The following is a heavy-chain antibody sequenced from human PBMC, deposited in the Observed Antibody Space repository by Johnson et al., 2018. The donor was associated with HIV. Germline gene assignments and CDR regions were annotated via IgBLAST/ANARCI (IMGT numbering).Heavy chain of an antibody. CDR2: IKQDGSEK. J-gene: IGHJ3*02. V-gene: IGHV3-7*01. CDR3: ARADEWELVGRGYAFDI. D-gene: IGHD1-26*01. Sequence: VQLVESGGGVVQPGGSLRLSCTASGFTFSSFGMHWVRQAPGKGLEWVANIKQDGSEKYYVDSVKGRFTISRDNAQDSLYLQMGSVGAEDMAVYYCARADEWELVGRGYAFDICGQGTMVTVSS. CDR1: GFTFSSFG.